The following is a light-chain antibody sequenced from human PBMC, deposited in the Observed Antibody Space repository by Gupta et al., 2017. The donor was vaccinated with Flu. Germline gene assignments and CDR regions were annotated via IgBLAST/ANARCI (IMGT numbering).Light chain of an antibody. Sequence: DIVMTQSPDSLAVSLGERATINCKSSQSVLYSSNNKNNLAWYQQKPGQPPKLLIYWASSRESGGPDRFSGSGSGTDFTLTISSLQAEDVAVYYCQQYYSSPLTFGGGTKVVIK. CDR1: QSVLYSSNNKNN. V-gene: IGKV4-1*01. J-gene: IGKJ4*01. CDR3: QQYYSSPLT. CDR2: WAS.